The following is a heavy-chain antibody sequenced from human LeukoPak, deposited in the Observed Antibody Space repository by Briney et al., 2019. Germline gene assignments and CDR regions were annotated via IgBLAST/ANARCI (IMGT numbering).Heavy chain of an antibody. CDR2: INSDGSST. Sequence: GGSLRLSCAASGFTFSSYWMHWVRQAPGKGLVWVSRINSDGSSTSYADSVKGRFAISRDNAKNTLYLRMNSLRAEDTAVYYCARADGSILLDYWGQGTLVTIPS. D-gene: IGHD5-24*01. V-gene: IGHV3-74*01. CDR1: GFTFSSYW. CDR3: ARADGSILLDY. J-gene: IGHJ4*02.